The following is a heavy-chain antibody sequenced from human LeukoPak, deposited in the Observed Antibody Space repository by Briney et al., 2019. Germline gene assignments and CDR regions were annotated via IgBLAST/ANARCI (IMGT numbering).Heavy chain of an antibody. D-gene: IGHD1-26*01. CDR1: GFTFSSYA. V-gene: IGHV3-7*01. Sequence: GGSLRLSCAASGFTFSSYAMSWVRQAPGWGLEWVANLKQDGSQTYYVDSVKGRFTISRDNAKNSLYLQMESLRVEDTAVYYCANFQTVGVKPFEHWGQGTLVTVSS. J-gene: IGHJ5*02. CDR2: LKQDGSQT. CDR3: ANFQTVGVKPFEH.